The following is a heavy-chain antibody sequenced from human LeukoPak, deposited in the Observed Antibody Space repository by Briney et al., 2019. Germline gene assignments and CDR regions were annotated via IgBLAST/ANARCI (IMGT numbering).Heavy chain of an antibody. CDR2: INPNSGGT. D-gene: IGHD6-13*01. Sequence: ASVKVSCKASGYTFTGYYMHWVRQAPGQGLEWMGWINPNSGGTNYAQKFQGRVTMTRDTSVSTAYMELSRLRSDDTAVYYCARVGRCRRCIAAAGDGLSYYFDYWGQGTLVTVSS. V-gene: IGHV1-2*02. CDR1: GYTFTGYY. CDR3: ARVGRCRRCIAAAGDGLSYYFDY. J-gene: IGHJ4*02.